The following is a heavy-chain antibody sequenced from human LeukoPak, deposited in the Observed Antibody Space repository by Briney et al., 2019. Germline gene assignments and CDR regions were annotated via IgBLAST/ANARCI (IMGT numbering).Heavy chain of an antibody. CDR2: ISSSSSYI. J-gene: IGHJ6*03. CDR1: GFTFSSYS. D-gene: IGHD1-1*01. Sequence: GGSLRLSCAASGFTFSSYSMNWVRQAPGKGLEWVSSISSSSSYIYYADSVKGRFTIPRDNAKNSLYLQMNSLRAEDTAVYYCAREGTDYYYMDVWGKGTTVTVSS. CDR3: AREGTDYYYMDV. V-gene: IGHV3-21*01.